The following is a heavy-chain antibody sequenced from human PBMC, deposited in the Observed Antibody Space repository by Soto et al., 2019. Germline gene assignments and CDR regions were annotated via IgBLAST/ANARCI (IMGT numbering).Heavy chain of an antibody. J-gene: IGHJ4*02. V-gene: IGHV4-34*01. CDR2: INHSGST. Sequence: PSETLSLTCAVYGGSFSGYYWSWIRQPPGKGLEWIGEINHSGSTNYNPSLKSRVTISVDTPKNQFSLKLSSVTAADTAVYYCARGRGGDYPFNYWGQGTLVTVSS. CDR3: ARGRGGDYPFNY. D-gene: IGHD4-17*01. CDR1: GGSFSGYY.